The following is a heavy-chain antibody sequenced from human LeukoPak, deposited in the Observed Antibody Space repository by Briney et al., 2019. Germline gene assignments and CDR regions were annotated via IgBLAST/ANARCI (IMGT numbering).Heavy chain of an antibody. J-gene: IGHJ3*02. CDR1: GGSFSGYY. CDR3: ARVVVVTDHALDAFDI. CDR2: INHSGST. D-gene: IGHD3-22*01. Sequence: PSETLSLTCAVYGGSFSGYYWSWIRQPPGKGLEWIGEINHSGSTNYNPSLKSRVTISVGTSKNQFSLKLSSVTAADTAVYYCARVVVVTDHALDAFDIWGQGTMVTVSS. V-gene: IGHV4-34*01.